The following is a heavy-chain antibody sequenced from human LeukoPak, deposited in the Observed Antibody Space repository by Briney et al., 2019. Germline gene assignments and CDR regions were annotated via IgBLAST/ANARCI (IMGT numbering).Heavy chain of an antibody. D-gene: IGHD3-3*01. Sequence: ASVKVSCKASGYTFTSYVITWVRQAPGQGLEWMGWISAYNGSTNYAQKLQGRVTMTTDTSTSTAYMELRSLRSDDTAVYYCARDTKKFTIFGVVPAYWGQGTLVTVSS. J-gene: IGHJ4*02. CDR2: ISAYNGST. V-gene: IGHV1-18*01. CDR3: ARDTKKFTIFGVVPAY. CDR1: GYTFTSYV.